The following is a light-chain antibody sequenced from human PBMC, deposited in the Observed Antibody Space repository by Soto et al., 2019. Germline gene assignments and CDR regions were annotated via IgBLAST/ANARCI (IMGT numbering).Light chain of an antibody. V-gene: IGLV2-23*02. CDR1: SSDIGGHNL. CDR3: CSYAGISTLI. J-gene: IGLJ2*01. CDR2: EVS. Sequence: QSALTQPASVSGSPGQSITISCTGTSSDIGGHNLVSWYQQRPGKAPKLMIFEVSKRPSGVSHRFSGSKSGNTASLTISGLQAKDEADYYCCSYAGISTLIFGGGTKLTVL.